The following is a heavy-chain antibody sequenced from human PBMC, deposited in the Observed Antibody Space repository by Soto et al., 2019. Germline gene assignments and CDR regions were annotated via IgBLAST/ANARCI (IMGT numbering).Heavy chain of an antibody. J-gene: IGHJ4*02. V-gene: IGHV3-15*01. CDR2: IKNKFEGATT. Sequence: PGGSLRLSCAASGFTLSNAWVSWVRQAPGKGLEWVGRIKNKFEGATTDYAAPVKGRFTISRDDSKNMLYLQMSSLITDDTAVYYCAPDSNFDYWGQGTLVTVSS. CDR3: APDSNFDY. CDR1: GFTLSNAW.